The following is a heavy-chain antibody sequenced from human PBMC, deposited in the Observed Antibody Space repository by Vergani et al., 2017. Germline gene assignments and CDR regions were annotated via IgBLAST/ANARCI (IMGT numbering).Heavy chain of an antibody. CDR1: GGSLSGYY. V-gene: IGHV4-34*01. CDR3: ARRAERWETLLRDDFDV. D-gene: IGHD1-26*01. J-gene: IGHJ3*01. CDR2: INHSGTI. Sequence: QVQLQQWGPGLLKPSDTLSLTCAVYGGSLSGYYWSWIRLAPGKGLEWIGEINHSGTINYNPTLKSPFNVSIDTSRDHFSLKLRSVSAADTAVYFCARRAERWETLLRDDFDVWGQGTFVTVSP.